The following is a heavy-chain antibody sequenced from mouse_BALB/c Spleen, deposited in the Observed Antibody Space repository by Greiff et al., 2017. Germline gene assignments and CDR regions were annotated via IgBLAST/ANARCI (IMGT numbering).Heavy chain of an antibody. CDR1: GFTFSSYA. Sequence: EVQLVESGGGLVKPGGSLKLSCAASGFTFSSYAMSWVRQSPEKRLEWVAEISSGGSYTYYPDTVTGRFTISRDNAKNTLYLEMSSLRSEDTAMYYCAREGNSDYYAMDYWGQGTSVTVSS. CDR2: ISSGGSYT. D-gene: IGHD2-1*01. V-gene: IGHV5-9-4*01. J-gene: IGHJ4*01. CDR3: AREGNSDYYAMDY.